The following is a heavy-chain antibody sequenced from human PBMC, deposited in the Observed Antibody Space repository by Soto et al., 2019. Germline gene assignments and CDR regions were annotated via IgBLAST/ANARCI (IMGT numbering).Heavy chain of an antibody. D-gene: IGHD6-13*01. Sequence: EVQLLESGGDLVQPGGSLRLSCEASGFTFNSYAMNWVLQTPGKRLEWVSGISGSGSATFYADSLKGRFTISRDNSKIKFYLQINNMRTEDTALYYGTKDTYGAVAGTHSIGHRAQGTLVTVSS. V-gene: IGHV3-23*01. CDR2: ISGSGSAT. CDR1: GFTFNSYA. J-gene: IGHJ4*02. CDR3: TKDTYGAVAGTHSIGH.